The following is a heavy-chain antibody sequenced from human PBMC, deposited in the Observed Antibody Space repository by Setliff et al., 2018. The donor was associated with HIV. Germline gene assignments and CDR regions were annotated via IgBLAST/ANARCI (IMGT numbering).Heavy chain of an antibody. Sequence: SETLSLTCNVSGASVSIYFWVWIRQPAGKTLEWIGRTHSSGDAHYNPSLKSRVRMSVDTSKNQFSLKLTSVTASDTAVYYCARGNNDLESFDYWGQGALVTVSS. CDR3: ARGNNDLESFDY. V-gene: IGHV4-4*07. J-gene: IGHJ4*02. CDR1: GASVSIYF. CDR2: THSSGDA. D-gene: IGHD3-3*01.